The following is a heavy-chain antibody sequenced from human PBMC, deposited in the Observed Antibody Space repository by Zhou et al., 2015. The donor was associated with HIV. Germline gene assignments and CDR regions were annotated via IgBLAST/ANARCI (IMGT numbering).Heavy chain of an antibody. CDR3: ARDRYCSSTSCYSPHSIYYYYGMDV. CDR2: IIPILGIA. V-gene: IGHV1-69*08. D-gene: IGHD2-2*02. CDR1: GGTFSSYT. Sequence: QVQLVQSGAEVKKPGSSVKVSCKASGGTFSSYTISWVRQAPGQGLEWMGRIIPILGIANYAQKFQGRVTITADKSTSTAYMELSSLRSEDTAVYYCARDRYCSSTSCYSPHSIYYYYGMDVWGQGTTVTVSS. J-gene: IGHJ6*02.